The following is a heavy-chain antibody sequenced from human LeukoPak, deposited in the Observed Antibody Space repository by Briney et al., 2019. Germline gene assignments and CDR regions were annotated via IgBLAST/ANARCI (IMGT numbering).Heavy chain of an antibody. Sequence: ASLKVSCKASDYNFSNYAISWVRQAPGQGLEWMGWISANNGDRKYAQKFQGRLTMTTYIPTSTAYMELRTLRSDDTAVFYCARDSFWASFRLGPPYNYMDVWGKGTTITVSS. V-gene: IGHV1-18*01. CDR3: ARDSFWASFRLGPPYNYMDV. CDR1: DYNFSNYA. J-gene: IGHJ6*03. D-gene: IGHD3-16*02. CDR2: ISANNGDR.